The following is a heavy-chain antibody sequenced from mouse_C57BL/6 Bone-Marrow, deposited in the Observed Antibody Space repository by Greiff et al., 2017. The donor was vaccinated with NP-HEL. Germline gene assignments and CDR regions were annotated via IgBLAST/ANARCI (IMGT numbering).Heavy chain of an antibody. V-gene: IGHV1-9*01. CDR1: GYTFTGYW. D-gene: IGHD1-1*01. J-gene: IGHJ4*01. CDR3: ARPITTVVAKRDYYAMDY. CDR2: ILPGSGST. Sequence: VKLMESGAELMKPGASVKLSCKATGYTFTGYWIEWVKQRPGHGLEWIGEILPGSGSTNYNEKFKGKATFTADTSSNTAYMQLSSLTTEDSAIYYCARPITTVVAKRDYYAMDYWGQGTSVTVSS.